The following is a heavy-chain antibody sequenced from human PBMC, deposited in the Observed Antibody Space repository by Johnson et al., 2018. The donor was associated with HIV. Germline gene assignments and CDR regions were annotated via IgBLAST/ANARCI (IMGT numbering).Heavy chain of an antibody. CDR2: ISGSGGST. D-gene: IGHD5-12*01. CDR3: AGTYSGYEESAFDI. J-gene: IGHJ3*02. CDR1: GFTVSSNY. Sequence: VQLVESGGGLIQPGGSLRLSCAASGFTVSSNYMSWVRQAPGKGLEWVSVISGSGGSTYYADSVKGRFTISRDNSKNTLYLQMNSLRAEDTAVYYCAGTYSGYEESAFDIWGQGTMVTVSS. V-gene: IGHV3-66*03.